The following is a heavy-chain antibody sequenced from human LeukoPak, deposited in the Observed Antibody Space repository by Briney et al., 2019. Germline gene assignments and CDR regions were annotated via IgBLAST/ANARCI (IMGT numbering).Heavy chain of an antibody. V-gene: IGHV1-46*01. J-gene: IGHJ4*02. CDR2: INPSGGST. CDR3: ARGGGFITMVRGVMSY. CDR1: GYTFTSYY. Sequence: ASVKVSCKASGYTFTSYYMHWVRQAPGQGLEWMGIINPSGGSTSYAQKFQGRVTMTRDTSTSTVYVELSSLRSEDTAVYYCARGGGFITMVRGVMSYWGQGTLVTVSS. D-gene: IGHD3-10*01.